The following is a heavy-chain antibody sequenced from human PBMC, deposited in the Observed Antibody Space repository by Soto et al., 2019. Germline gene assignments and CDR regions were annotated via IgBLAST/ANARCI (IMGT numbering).Heavy chain of an antibody. D-gene: IGHD3-3*01. J-gene: IGHJ5*02. Sequence: GASVKVSCKASGYTFTSYDINWVRQATGQGLEWMGWMNPNSGNTGYAQKFQGRVTMTRNTSISTAYMELSSLRSEDTAVYYCARDNYDFWSGLGNWFDPWGQGTLVTVSS. CDR1: GYTFTSYD. CDR3: ARDNYDFWSGLGNWFDP. V-gene: IGHV1-8*01. CDR2: MNPNSGNT.